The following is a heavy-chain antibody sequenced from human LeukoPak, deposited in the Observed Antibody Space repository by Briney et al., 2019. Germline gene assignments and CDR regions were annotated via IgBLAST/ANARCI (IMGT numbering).Heavy chain of an antibody. Sequence: GGSLRLSCVASGFTFSSYEMNWVRQAPGKGLEWVSYISSSGSTIYYADSVKGRFTISRDNAKNSLYLQMNSRRAEDTAVYYCARDSEFPDYWGQGTLVTVSS. CDR1: GFTFSSYE. CDR3: ARDSEFPDY. CDR2: ISSSGSTI. J-gene: IGHJ4*02. V-gene: IGHV3-48*03.